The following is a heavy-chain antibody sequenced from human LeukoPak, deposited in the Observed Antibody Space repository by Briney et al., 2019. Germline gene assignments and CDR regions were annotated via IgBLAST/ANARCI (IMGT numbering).Heavy chain of an antibody. Sequence: ASVKVSCKASGYTFTSYHINWVRQAPGQGLEWMGIINPNGGSTTYAQIFQGRMTVTTDTSTSTVYMELSSLRSEDTAVYYCARGVVVVVAASYYYYYGMDVWGQGTTVTVSS. V-gene: IGHV1-46*01. D-gene: IGHD2-15*01. CDR3: ARGVVVVVAASYYYYYGMDV. CDR2: INPNGGST. J-gene: IGHJ6*02. CDR1: GYTFTSYH.